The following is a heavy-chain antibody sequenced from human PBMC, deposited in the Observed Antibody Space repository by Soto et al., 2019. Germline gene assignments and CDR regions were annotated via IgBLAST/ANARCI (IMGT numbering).Heavy chain of an antibody. CDR3: ARQVVTATDYYYYDMDV. Sequence: GESLNISCEGSGYSFTSYWIGLVRQMPGKGLEWMGIIYPGDSDTRYSPSFQGQVTISADKSISTAYLQWSSLKASDTAMYYCARQVVTATDYYYYDMDVWGQGTTVTVSS. V-gene: IGHV5-51*01. CDR1: GYSFTSYW. CDR2: IYPGDSDT. J-gene: IGHJ6*02. D-gene: IGHD2-21*02.